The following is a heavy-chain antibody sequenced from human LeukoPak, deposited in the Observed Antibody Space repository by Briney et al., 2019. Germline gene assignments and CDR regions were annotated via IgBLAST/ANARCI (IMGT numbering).Heavy chain of an antibody. V-gene: IGHV3-23*01. J-gene: IGHJ4*02. D-gene: IGHD6-6*01. Sequence: GGSLRLSCAASGFTFSSYGITWVRQAPGKGLEWVSTISATGGSTYYADSVKGRFTISRDNSKNTLYLQMNSLRAEDTAVYYCAREMTSSSKYYFDYWGQGTLVTVSS. CDR2: ISATGGST. CDR3: AREMTSSSKYYFDY. CDR1: GFTFSSYG.